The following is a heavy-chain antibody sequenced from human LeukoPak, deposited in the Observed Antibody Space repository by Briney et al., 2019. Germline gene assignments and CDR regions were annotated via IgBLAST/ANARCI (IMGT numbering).Heavy chain of an antibody. V-gene: IGHV3-21*01. CDR3: ARTFLRGSYSDDY. CDR2: ISSSSSYI. J-gene: IGHJ4*02. Sequence: PGGSLRLSCAASGFTFSSYSMNWVRQAPGKGLEWVSSISSSSSYIYYADSVKGRFTISRDNAKNSLYLQMNSLRAEDTAVYYCARTFLRGSYSDDYWGQGTLVTVSS. CDR1: GFTFSSYS. D-gene: IGHD1-26*01.